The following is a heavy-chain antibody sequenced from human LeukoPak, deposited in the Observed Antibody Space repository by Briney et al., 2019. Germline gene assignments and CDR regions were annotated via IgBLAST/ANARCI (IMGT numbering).Heavy chain of an antibody. Sequence: GGSLRLSCAASRFTFSSYGMHWVRQAPGKGLEWVSFIRYDGSNKYYADSVKGRFTISRDNSKNTLYLQMNSLRVEDTAVYYCAKDALLTGTLGYSDHWGQGTLVTVSS. D-gene: IGHD1-20*01. J-gene: IGHJ4*02. CDR2: IRYDGSNK. CDR1: RFTFSSYG. CDR3: AKDALLTGTLGYSDH. V-gene: IGHV3-30*02.